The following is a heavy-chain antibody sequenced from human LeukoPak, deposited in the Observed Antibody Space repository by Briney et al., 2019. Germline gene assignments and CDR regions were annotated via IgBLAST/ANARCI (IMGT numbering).Heavy chain of an antibody. CDR1: RFSFSNYG. Sequence: GGSLRLSCAASRFSFSNYGMSWIRQAPGKGLEWVSSITGGGGSTYYADSVRGRFTISRDNSKNTLYLQMNSLRAEDTAVYYCANPPYYDFWSGYFIPDYYYYGMDVWGQGTTVTVSS. CDR3: ANPPYYDFWSGYFIPDYYYYGMDV. J-gene: IGHJ6*02. V-gene: IGHV3-23*01. CDR2: ITGGGGST. D-gene: IGHD3-3*01.